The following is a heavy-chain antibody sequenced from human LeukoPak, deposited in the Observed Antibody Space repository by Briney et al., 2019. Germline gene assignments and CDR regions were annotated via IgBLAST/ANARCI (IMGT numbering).Heavy chain of an antibody. CDR1: GASFSSSTYY. CDR2: IYYSGST. CDR3: ARHAGGISATGTRPFDY. D-gene: IGHD6-13*01. J-gene: IGHJ4*02. Sequence: SETLSLTCTVSGASFSSSTYYWGWIRQPPGKGLEWIGSIYYSGSTYYNPSLKSRVTMSVDTSKNQFSLKLSSVTAADTAVYYCARHAGGISATGTRPFDYWGQGTLVTVSP. V-gene: IGHV4-39*01.